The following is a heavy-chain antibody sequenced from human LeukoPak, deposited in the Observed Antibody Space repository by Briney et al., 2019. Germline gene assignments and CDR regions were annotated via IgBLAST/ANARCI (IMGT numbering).Heavy chain of an antibody. J-gene: IGHJ4*02. V-gene: IGHV3-30*02. CDR2: IRSDGSIK. CDR1: GFTFSNYG. D-gene: IGHD2-21*01. Sequence: GGSLRLSCTTSGFTFSNYGMHWVRQAPGKGLEWVTFIRSDGSIKYYADSVKGRFTISRDNSKNTLLLEMKSLRAEDTAVYYCAKDLWTPYFDYWGQGTLVTVSS. CDR3: AKDLWTPYFDY.